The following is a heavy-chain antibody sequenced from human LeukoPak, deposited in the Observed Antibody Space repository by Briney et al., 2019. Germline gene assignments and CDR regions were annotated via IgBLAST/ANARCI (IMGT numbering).Heavy chain of an antibody. CDR3: ARDYLYAFDY. CDR2: ISSGSSTI. Sequence: GGSLRLSCAASGFTFSSNSMNWVRQAPGKGLEWVAYISSGSSTIDYADPVKGRFTISRDNAKNSLSLQMNSLRDEDTAVYYCARDYLYAFDYWGQGTPVTVSS. V-gene: IGHV3-48*02. D-gene: IGHD3-16*01. CDR1: GFTFSSNS. J-gene: IGHJ4*02.